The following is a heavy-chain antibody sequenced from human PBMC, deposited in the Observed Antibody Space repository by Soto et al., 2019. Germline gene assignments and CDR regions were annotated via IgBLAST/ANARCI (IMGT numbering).Heavy chain of an antibody. CDR1: GFTFSSYG. Sequence: QVQLVESGGGVVQPGRSLRLSCAASGFTFSSYGMHWVRQAPGKGLEWVAVIWYDGSNKYYADSVKGRFTISRDNSRSTRYLQVNSVRAEERPGCDCAGDGVGARGGANYYYYYMDVWGKGTTVTVSS. CDR3: AGDGVGARGGANYYYYYMDV. D-gene: IGHD1-26*01. CDR2: IWYDGSNK. J-gene: IGHJ6*03. V-gene: IGHV3-33*01.